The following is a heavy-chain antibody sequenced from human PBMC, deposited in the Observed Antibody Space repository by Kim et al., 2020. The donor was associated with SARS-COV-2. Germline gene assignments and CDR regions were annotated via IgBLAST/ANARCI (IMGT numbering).Heavy chain of an antibody. J-gene: IGHJ4*02. CDR3: AREKGRGQLVPMVTYFDY. V-gene: IGHV4-31*03. Sequence: SETLSLTCTVSGGSISSGGYYWSWIRQHPGKGLEWIGYIYYSGSTYYNPSLKSRVTISVDTSKNQFSLKLSSVTAADTAVYYCAREKGRGQLVPMVTYFDYWGQGTLVTVSS. CDR1: GGSISSGGYY. D-gene: IGHD6-13*01. CDR2: IYYSGST.